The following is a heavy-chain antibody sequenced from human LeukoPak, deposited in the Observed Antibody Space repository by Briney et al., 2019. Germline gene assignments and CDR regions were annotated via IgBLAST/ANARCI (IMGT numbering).Heavy chain of an antibody. V-gene: IGHV3-30-3*01. D-gene: IGHD1-26*01. Sequence: GGSLRLSCAASGFTFSSYAMHWVRQAPGKGLEWVAVISYDGSNKYYADSVKGRFTISRDNSKNTLYLQMNSLRAEDTAVYYCARDRRLWEPHGYYYGMDVWGQGTTVTVSS. CDR3: ARDRRLWEPHGYYYGMDV. J-gene: IGHJ6*02. CDR1: GFTFSSYA. CDR2: ISYDGSNK.